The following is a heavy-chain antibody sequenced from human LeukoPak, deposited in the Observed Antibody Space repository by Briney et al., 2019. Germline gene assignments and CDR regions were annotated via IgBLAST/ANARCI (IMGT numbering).Heavy chain of an antibody. J-gene: IGHJ6*03. V-gene: IGHV1-46*01. CDR1: GYTFTSYY. CDR3: ARGGALKPYYYYMDV. Sequence: ASVKVSCKASGYTFTSYYMHWVRQAPGQGLEWMGIINPSGGSTSYAQKFQGRVTMTRDMSTSTVYMELSSLRSEDTAVYYCARGGALKPYYYYMDVWGKGTTVTISS. CDR2: INPSGGST. D-gene: IGHD3-10*01.